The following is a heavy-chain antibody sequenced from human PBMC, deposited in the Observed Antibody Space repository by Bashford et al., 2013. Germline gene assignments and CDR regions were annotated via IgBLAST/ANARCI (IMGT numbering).Heavy chain of an antibody. D-gene: IGHD4-23*01. Sequence: WVRQMPGKGLEWMGIIYPGDSDTIYSPSFRGQVTMSADKSISTAYLQWSGLKASDTAVYYCATSTFDYGGKGGMDVWGQGTTVTVSS. CDR2: IYPGDSDT. J-gene: IGHJ6*02. V-gene: IGHV5-51*01. CDR3: ATSTFDYGGKGGMDV.